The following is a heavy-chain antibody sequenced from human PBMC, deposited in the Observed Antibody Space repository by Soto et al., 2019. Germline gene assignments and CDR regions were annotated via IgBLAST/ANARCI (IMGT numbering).Heavy chain of an antibody. D-gene: IGHD3-10*01. J-gene: IGHJ3*02. CDR1: GYSFTSYW. V-gene: IGHV5-51*01. Sequence: PGESLKISCKGSGYSFTSYWIGWVRQMPGKGLEWMGIIYPGDSDTRYSPSFQGQVTISADKSISTAYLQWSSLKASDTAMYYCASSGKLEEEKVYDAFDIWGKGTIVTVSS. CDR3: ASSGKLEEEKVYDAFDI. CDR2: IYPGDSDT.